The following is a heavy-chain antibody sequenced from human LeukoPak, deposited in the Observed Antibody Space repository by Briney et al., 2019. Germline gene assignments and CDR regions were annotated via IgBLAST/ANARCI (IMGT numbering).Heavy chain of an antibody. J-gene: IGHJ4*02. Sequence: RASVKVSCKASGYTFTGYYMHWVRQAPGQGLEWMGWINPNSGGTNYAQKFQGRVTMTRDTSISTAYMELSRLRSDDTAVYYCARDYWELGGVLDYWGQGTLVTVSP. CDR2: INPNSGGT. V-gene: IGHV1-2*02. CDR1: GYTFTGYY. D-gene: IGHD1-26*01. CDR3: ARDYWELGGVLDY.